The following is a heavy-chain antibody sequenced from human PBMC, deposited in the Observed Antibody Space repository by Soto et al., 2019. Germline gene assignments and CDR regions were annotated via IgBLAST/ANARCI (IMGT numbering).Heavy chain of an antibody. CDR3: ARHSRYSSSPAEYFQH. CDR2: IYYSGST. D-gene: IGHD6-13*01. CDR1: GGSISSSSYY. J-gene: IGHJ1*01. Sequence: QLQLQESGPGLVKPSETLSLTCTVSGGSISSSSYYWGWIRQPPGKGLEWIGSIYYSGSTYYNPSLTSRVTISVDTSKNQFSLKRSSVTAADTAVYYCARHSRYSSSPAEYFQHWGQGTLVTVSS. V-gene: IGHV4-39*01.